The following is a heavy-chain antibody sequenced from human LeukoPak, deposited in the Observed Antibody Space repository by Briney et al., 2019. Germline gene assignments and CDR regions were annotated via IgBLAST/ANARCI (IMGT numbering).Heavy chain of an antibody. J-gene: IGHJ4*02. CDR1: GFTFTTYA. D-gene: IGHD3-3*01. Sequence: PGESLRLSCAASGFTFTTYAMTWVREAPGKGLEWVSIITAGDGDTYYADSVKGRFTVSRDNSKNTLYLQMNSLRAEDTAVYYCAKDLDYDFWSGPQFDYWGQGTLVTVSS. CDR3: AKDLDYDFWSGPQFDY. V-gene: IGHV3-23*01. CDR2: ITAGDGDT.